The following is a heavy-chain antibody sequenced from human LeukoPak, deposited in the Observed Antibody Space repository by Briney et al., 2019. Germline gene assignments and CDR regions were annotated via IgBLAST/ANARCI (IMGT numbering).Heavy chain of an antibody. CDR3: ARVSGYFPFDI. CDR2: IYYGGST. V-gene: IGHV4-59*01. D-gene: IGHD3-22*01. Sequence: PSETLSLTCTVPGGSISSYYWSWIRQPPGKGLEWIGYIYYGGSTNYNPSLKSRVTISVDTSKNQFSLKLSSVTAADTAVYYCARVSGYFPFDIWGQGTMVTVSS. CDR1: GGSISSYY. J-gene: IGHJ3*02.